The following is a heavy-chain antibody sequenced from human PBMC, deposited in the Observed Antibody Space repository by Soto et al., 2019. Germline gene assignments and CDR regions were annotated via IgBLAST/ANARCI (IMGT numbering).Heavy chain of an antibody. CDR1: GFTFDDYA. Sequence: VQLVESGGGLVQPGRSLRLSCAASGFTFDDYAMHWVRQAPGKGLEWVAVISYDGSNKYYADSVKGRFTISRDNSKNTLYLQMNSLGAEDTAVYYCAKDIVGSNYYYYGMDVWGQGTTVTVSS. CDR2: ISYDGSNK. J-gene: IGHJ6*02. V-gene: IGHV3-30*18. CDR3: AKDIVGSNYYYYGMDV. D-gene: IGHD3-22*01.